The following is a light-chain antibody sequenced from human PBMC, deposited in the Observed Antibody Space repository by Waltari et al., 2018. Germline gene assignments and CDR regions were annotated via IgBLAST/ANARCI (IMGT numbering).Light chain of an antibody. Sequence: EIVLTQSPATVSVSPGERATLSCRASQSVSSNLAWYQQKPGQPPRLLISGASTRAAGIPARFSGSGSATEFTLTISSLQSEDFAVYYCHQYNNWPPITFGQGTRLEIK. CDR2: GAS. CDR1: QSVSSN. J-gene: IGKJ5*01. CDR3: HQYNNWPPIT. V-gene: IGKV3-15*01.